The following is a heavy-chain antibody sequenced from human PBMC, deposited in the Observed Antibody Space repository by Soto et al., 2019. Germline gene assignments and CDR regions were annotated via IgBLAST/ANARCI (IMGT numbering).Heavy chain of an antibody. CDR1: GFTFSSYW. D-gene: IGHD3-9*01. CDR3: AREDILTGYYNREAFDI. CDR2: IKQDGSEK. J-gene: IGHJ3*02. Sequence: GGSLRLSCAASGFTFSSYWMSWVRQAPGKGLEWVANIKQDGSEKYYVDSVKGRVTISRDNAKNSLYLQMNSLRAEDTAVYYCAREDILTGYYNREAFDIWGQGTMVTVSS. V-gene: IGHV3-7*05.